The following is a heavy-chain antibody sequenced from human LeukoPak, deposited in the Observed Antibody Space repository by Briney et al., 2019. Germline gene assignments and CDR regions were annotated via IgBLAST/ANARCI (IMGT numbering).Heavy chain of an antibody. CDR2: FDPEDGET. Sequence: ASVKVSCKVSGYTLTELSMHGVRQAPGKGREGMGGFDPEDGETIYAQKFQGRVTMTEDPSTDTVYVELSSVKSEDRAVYYCATPLRTVTEAFDIWGQGTMVTVSS. CDR3: ATPLRTVTEAFDI. D-gene: IGHD4-17*01. V-gene: IGHV1-24*01. CDR1: GYTLTELS. J-gene: IGHJ3*02.